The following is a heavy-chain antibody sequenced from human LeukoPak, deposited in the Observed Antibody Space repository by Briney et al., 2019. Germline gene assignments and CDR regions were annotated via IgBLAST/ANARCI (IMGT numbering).Heavy chain of an antibody. CDR1: GGSISSYY. J-gene: IGHJ5*02. Sequence: ETLSLTCTVSGGSISSYYWSWIRQPPGKGLEWIGYIYFSERTNYNPSLKSRVTISVDTSKNQFSLKLSSVTAADTAVYYCARDLAAAGTIAGFDPWGQGTLVTVVS. CDR3: ARDLAAAGTIAGFDP. CDR2: IYFSERT. D-gene: IGHD6-13*01. V-gene: IGHV4-59*01.